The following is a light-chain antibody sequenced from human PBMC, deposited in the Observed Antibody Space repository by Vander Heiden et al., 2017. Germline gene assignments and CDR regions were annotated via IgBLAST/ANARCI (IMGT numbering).Light chain of an antibody. CDR2: GRN. J-gene: IGLJ3*02. CDR1: SLRSYY. Sequence: SSELTQDPAVSVALGQTVRITCQGDSLRSYYASWYQQKPGQAPVLVIYGRNKRPSGIPDRFSGSSSGNTASLTITGAQAEDEADYYCNSRDSSGNPWVFGGGTKLTVL. CDR3: NSRDSSGNPWV. V-gene: IGLV3-19*01.